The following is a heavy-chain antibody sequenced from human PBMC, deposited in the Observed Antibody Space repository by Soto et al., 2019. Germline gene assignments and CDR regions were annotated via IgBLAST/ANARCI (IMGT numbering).Heavy chain of an antibody. Sequence: ASVKVSCKASGGTFSSYSISWVRQAPGQGLEWMGGIIPIFGTANFAQKFQGRGTITADESTSTAYMELSSLRSEDTAVYYCARCKYYYDSSGYYPNWFDPWGQGTLVTVSS. J-gene: IGHJ5*02. CDR2: IIPIFGTA. CDR1: GGTFSSYS. V-gene: IGHV1-69*13. D-gene: IGHD3-22*01. CDR3: ARCKYYYDSSGYYPNWFDP.